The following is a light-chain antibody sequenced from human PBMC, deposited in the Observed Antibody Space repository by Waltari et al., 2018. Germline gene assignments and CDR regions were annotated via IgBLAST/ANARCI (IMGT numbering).Light chain of an antibody. CDR3: AAWDDRMNGHWV. J-gene: IGLJ3*02. Sequence: QSVLTPPPSASGTPGQRVTISCSGSSSNIRDNGLNCYQQLPGKAPNLHIYRNDQRPSGVPDRFSASKSGTSASLAISGLQSEDEADYYCAAWDDRMNGHWVFGGGTKVTVL. V-gene: IGLV1-44*01. CDR1: SSNIRDNG. CDR2: RND.